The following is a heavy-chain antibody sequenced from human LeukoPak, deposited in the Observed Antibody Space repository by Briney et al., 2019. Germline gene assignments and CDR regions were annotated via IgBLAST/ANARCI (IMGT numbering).Heavy chain of an antibody. D-gene: IGHD3-10*01. J-gene: IGHJ4*02. V-gene: IGHV3-21*01. Sequence: GGSLRLSCAASGFTFSGYSMNWVRQAPGKGLEWVSSISGSSSHIYYADSVKGRFTISRDNAKNSLYLLMNSLRAEDTAVYYCARDLGSSDPPDYWGQGTLVTVSS. CDR1: GFTFSGYS. CDR2: ISGSSSHI. CDR3: ARDLGSSDPPDY.